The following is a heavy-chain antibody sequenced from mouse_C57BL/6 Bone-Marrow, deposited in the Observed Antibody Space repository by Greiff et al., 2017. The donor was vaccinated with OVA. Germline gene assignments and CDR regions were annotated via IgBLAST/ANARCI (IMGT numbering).Heavy chain of an antibody. CDR1: GYAFTNYL. D-gene: IGHD3-2*02. J-gene: IGHJ4*01. CDR3: ARRRGLGAMDY. Sequence: VQLQESGAELVRPGTSVKVSCKASGYAFTNYLIEWVKQRPGQGLEWIGVINPGSGGTNYNEKFKGKATLTADKSSSTAYMQLSSLTSEDSAVYFCARRRGLGAMDYWGQGTSVTVSS. CDR2: INPGSGGT. V-gene: IGHV1-54*01.